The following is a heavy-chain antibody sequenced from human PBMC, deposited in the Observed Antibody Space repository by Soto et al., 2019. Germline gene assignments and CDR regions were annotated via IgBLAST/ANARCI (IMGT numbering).Heavy chain of an antibody. CDR3: ARGYSTIWYRVDY. V-gene: IGHV4-59*01. Sequence: SETLSLTCTVSGGSISNYCWSWIRQPPGKGLEWIGYIYYSGTTYYNPSLKSRVTISEDTSKNQFSLKLTSVTAADTAVYYCARGYSTIWYRVDYWGQGTLVTVPQ. J-gene: IGHJ4*02. CDR1: GGSISNYC. D-gene: IGHD2-2*01. CDR2: IYYSGTT.